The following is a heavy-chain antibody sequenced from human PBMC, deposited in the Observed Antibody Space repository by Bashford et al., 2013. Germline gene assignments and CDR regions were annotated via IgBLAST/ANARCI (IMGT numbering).Heavy chain of an antibody. V-gene: IGHV3-74*03. J-gene: IGHJ4*02. D-gene: IGHD6-13*01. CDR3: ARDQTVAGPSTFDY. CDR2: ISSDGSDT. Sequence: VRQAPGKGLVWVSRISSDGSDTKYADSVKGRFTISRDNAKNTLYLQMNSLRAEDTAVYYCARDQTVAGPSTFDYWGQGTLVTVSS.